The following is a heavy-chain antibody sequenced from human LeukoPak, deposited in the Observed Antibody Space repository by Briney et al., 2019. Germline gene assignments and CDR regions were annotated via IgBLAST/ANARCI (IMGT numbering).Heavy chain of an antibody. Sequence: ASVKVSCKASGYTFTSYDINWVRQAPGQGLEWMGWINPNSGGTNYAQKSQGWVTMTRDTSISTAYMELSRLRSNDTAVYYCARGLGYCSTTSCQGYYYYGMDVWGQGTTVTVSS. D-gene: IGHD2-2*01. J-gene: IGHJ6*02. CDR1: GYTFTSYD. CDR2: INPNSGGT. CDR3: ARGLGYCSTTSCQGYYYYGMDV. V-gene: IGHV1-2*04.